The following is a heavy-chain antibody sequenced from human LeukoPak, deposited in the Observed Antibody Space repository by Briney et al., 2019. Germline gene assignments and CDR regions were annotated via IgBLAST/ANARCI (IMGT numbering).Heavy chain of an antibody. V-gene: IGHV4-4*07. CDR1: GRSISSYY. CDR3: ARDLYGDYVEINWFDP. J-gene: IGHJ5*02. CDR2: IYTSGST. Sequence: NSSETLSLTCTVSGRSISSYYWSWIRQPAGKGLEWIGRIYTSGSTNYNPSLKSRVTMSVDTPKNQFSLELSSVTAADTAGYYCARDLYGDYVEINWFDPWGQGTLVTVSS. D-gene: IGHD4-17*01.